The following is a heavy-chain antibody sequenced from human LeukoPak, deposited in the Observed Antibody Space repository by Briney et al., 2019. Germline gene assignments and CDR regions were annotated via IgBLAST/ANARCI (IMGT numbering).Heavy chain of an antibody. D-gene: IGHD2-2*01. Sequence: GGSLRLSCAASGFTFSSYWMHWVRQAPGKGLVWVSRINTDGSSTSYADSVKGRFTISRDNAKNTLYLQMNSLRAEDTAVYYCARDPSCSSTSCYSSDYWGQGTLVTVSS. CDR2: INTDGSST. CDR1: GFTFSSYW. J-gene: IGHJ4*02. CDR3: ARDPSCSSTSCYSSDY. V-gene: IGHV3-74*01.